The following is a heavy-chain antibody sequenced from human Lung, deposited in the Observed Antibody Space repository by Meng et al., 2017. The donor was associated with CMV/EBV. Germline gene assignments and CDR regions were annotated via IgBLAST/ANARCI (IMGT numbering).Heavy chain of an antibody. CDR2: IRYDGSNK. J-gene: IGHJ4*02. V-gene: IGHV3-30*02. CDR1: GFTFSSYG. CDR3: AKDGGGHMVTESPYDY. Sequence: GESLKISWSASGFTFSSYGMHWVRQAPGKGLEWGAFIRYDGSNKYYADSVKGRFTISRDNSKNTLYLQMNSLRGEDTAVYYCAKDGGGHMVTESPYDYWGQGTLVXVSS. D-gene: IGHD3-16*01.